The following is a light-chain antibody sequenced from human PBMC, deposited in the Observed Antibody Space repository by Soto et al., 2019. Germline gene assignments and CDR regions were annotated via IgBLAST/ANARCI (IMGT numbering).Light chain of an antibody. V-gene: IGLV1-44*01. CDR3: AAWDDSLTGPV. Sequence: QSVLTQPPSASGTPGQTVIISCSGSRSDIGSNSVNWYQHLPGTAPTLLIYNNNQRHSEGPDRYSGSKSGTSASLAISGLQSEDEADYYCAAWDDSLTGPVFGTGTKLTVL. CDR1: RSDIGSNS. J-gene: IGLJ1*01. CDR2: NNN.